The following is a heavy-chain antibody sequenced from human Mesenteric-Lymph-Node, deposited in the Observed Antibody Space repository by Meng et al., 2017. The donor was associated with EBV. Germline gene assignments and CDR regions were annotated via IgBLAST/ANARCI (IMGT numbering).Heavy chain of an antibody. CDR2: ISYDGINK. CDR3: AKPGDSGSYSYYSSFDY. J-gene: IGHJ4*02. D-gene: IGHD3-10*01. Sequence: MGWVRLVTGKGLEWVAIISYDGINKYYADSVKGRFTISRDNSKNTLYLQMNSLRAEDTAVYYCAKPGDSGSYSYYSSFDYWGQGTLVTVSS. V-gene: IGHV3-30*18.